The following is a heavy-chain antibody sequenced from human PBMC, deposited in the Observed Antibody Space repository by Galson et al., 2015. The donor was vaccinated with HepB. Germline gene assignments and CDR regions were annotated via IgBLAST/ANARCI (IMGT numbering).Heavy chain of an antibody. D-gene: IGHD3-10*01. CDR3: AKDRRITMVRGMSPLDY. CDR2: IRYDGSNK. Sequence: SLRLSCAASGFTFSSYGMHWVRQAPGKGLEWVAFIRYDGSNKYYADSVKGRFTISRDNSKNTLYLQMNSLRAEDTAVHYCAKDRRITMVRGMSPLDYWGQGTLVTVSS. CDR1: GFTFSSYG. V-gene: IGHV3-30*02. J-gene: IGHJ4*02.